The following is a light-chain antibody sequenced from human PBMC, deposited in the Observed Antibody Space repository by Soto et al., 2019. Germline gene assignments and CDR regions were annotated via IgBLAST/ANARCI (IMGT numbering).Light chain of an antibody. CDR2: AAS. CDR3: QQLNSYTIT. Sequence: IQLTQSPSSLSASVGDRCTITGRASQGISSYLAWYQQKPGKAPKXXIYAASTLQSGVPSRFSVSVSGTDGTITISSLQNEDGSTYDCQQLNSYTITFGQGTRLEIK. V-gene: IGKV1-9*01. CDR1: QGISSY. J-gene: IGKJ5*01.